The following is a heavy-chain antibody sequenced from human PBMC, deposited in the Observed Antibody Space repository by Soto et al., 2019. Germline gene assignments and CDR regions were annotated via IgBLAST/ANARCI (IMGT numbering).Heavy chain of an antibody. Sequence: ASVKVSCKASGYTFTCYGISWVRQAPGQGLEWMGWISAYNGNANYAQKLQGRVTMTTDTSTSTAYMELRSLRSDDTAVYYCARAKRYDILPGYYTPSPHHAFDIWGQGTMVTVSS. V-gene: IGHV1-18*01. D-gene: IGHD3-9*01. J-gene: IGHJ3*02. CDR3: ARAKRYDILPGYYTPSPHHAFDI. CDR1: GYTFTCYG. CDR2: ISAYNGNA.